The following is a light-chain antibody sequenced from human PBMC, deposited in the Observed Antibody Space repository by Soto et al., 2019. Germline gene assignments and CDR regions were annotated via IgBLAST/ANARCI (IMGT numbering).Light chain of an antibody. Sequence: QSVLTQPPSASGTPGQRVTISCSGSSSNIGSNTVNWYQQLPGTAPKLLIYSNNHRPSGVPDRFSGAKSGTSASLAISGLQSDDEADDYCAAWDDSLNGYVFGTGTKLTVL. CDR3: AAWDDSLNGYV. CDR2: SNN. J-gene: IGLJ1*01. V-gene: IGLV1-44*01. CDR1: SSNIGSNT.